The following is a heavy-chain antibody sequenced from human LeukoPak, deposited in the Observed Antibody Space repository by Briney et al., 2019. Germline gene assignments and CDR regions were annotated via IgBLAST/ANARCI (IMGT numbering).Heavy chain of an antibody. CDR2: ISPSGDST. CDR3: ARGRDYYAITGYHNWFDA. J-gene: IGHJ5*02. CDR1: GYTFTRYY. Sequence: ASVKVSCKASGYTFTRYYMHWVRQAPGQGLEWMGIISPSGDSTNYAQKFQGRVTMTRDTSSRTVYLDLSGLRSEDTAVYYCARGRDYYAITGYHNWFDAWGQGTLVTVSS. D-gene: IGHD3-22*01. V-gene: IGHV1-46*01.